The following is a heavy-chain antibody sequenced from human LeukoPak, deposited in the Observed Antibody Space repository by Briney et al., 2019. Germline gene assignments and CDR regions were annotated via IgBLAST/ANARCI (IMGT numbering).Heavy chain of an antibody. J-gene: IGHJ4*02. CDR3: ATSVEIGPLEVVDY. CDR2: INHSGST. CDR1: GASVSGSPYY. D-gene: IGHD2-21*01. Sequence: SETLSLTCTVSGASVSGSPYYWGWIRQPPGKGLEWIGEINHSGSTNYNPSLKSRVTISVDTAKNQFSLKLSSVTAADTAVYYCATSVEIGPLEVVDYWGQGTLVTVSS. V-gene: IGHV4-39*07.